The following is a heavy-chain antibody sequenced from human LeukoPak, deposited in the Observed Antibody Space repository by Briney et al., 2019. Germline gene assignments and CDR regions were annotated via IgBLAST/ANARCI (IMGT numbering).Heavy chain of an antibody. J-gene: IGHJ1*01. V-gene: IGHV4-39*01. CDR3: ARSSVWFGELKYFQH. CDR2: IYYSGST. D-gene: IGHD3-10*01. CDR1: GGSISSSSYY. Sequence: SETLSLTCTVSGGSISSSSYYWGWIRQPPGKGLERIGSIYYSGSTYYNPSLKSRVTISVDTSKNQFSLKLSSVTAADTAVYYCARSSVWFGELKYFQHWGQGTLVTVSS.